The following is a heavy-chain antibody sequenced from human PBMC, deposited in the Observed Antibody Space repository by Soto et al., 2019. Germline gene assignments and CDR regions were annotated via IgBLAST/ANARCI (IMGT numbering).Heavy chain of an antibody. CDR2: IWYDGSNK. V-gene: IGHV3-33*01. Sequence: PGGSLRLSCAASGFTFSSYGMHWVRQAPGKGLEWVAVIWYDGSNKYYADSVKGRFTISRDNSKNTLYLQMNSLRAEDTAVYYCARDRRAYYYDSSGYYSDNWFDPWGQGTLVTVSS. CDR1: GFTFSSYG. D-gene: IGHD3-22*01. CDR3: ARDRRAYYYDSSGYYSDNWFDP. J-gene: IGHJ5*02.